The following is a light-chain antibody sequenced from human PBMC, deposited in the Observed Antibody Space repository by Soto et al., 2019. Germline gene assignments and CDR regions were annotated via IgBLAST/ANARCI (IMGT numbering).Light chain of an antibody. Sequence: DIQMTQSPSSLSASVGDRVTITCRASQSISTYLNWYQQKPGKAPKLLIYAASGLQSGVPSRFSGSGSGTDFTVTISKLQPEDFATYCYQQSYNIPRTFGQGTKVEIK. CDR1: QSISTY. J-gene: IGKJ1*01. CDR2: AAS. CDR3: QQSYNIPRT. V-gene: IGKV1-39*01.